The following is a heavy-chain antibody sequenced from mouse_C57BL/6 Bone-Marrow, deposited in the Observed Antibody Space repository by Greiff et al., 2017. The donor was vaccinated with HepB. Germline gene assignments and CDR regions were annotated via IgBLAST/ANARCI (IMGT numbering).Heavy chain of an antibody. V-gene: IGHV5-6*01. D-gene: IGHD2-2*01. Sequence: EVQRVESGGDLVKPGGSLKLSCAASGFTFSSYGMSWVRQTPDKRLEWVATISSGGSYTYYPDSVKGRFTISRDNAKNTLYLQMSSLKSEETAMYYCARHALWLRRRVWFAYWGQGTLVTVSA. CDR3: ARHALWLRRRVWFAY. J-gene: IGHJ3*01. CDR1: GFTFSSYG. CDR2: ISSGGSYT.